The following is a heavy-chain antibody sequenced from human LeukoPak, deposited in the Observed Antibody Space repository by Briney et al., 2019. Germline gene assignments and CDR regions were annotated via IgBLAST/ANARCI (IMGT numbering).Heavy chain of an antibody. Sequence: GESLKISCKGSGYSFTSYWIGWVRQMPGKGLEWMGIIYPGDSDTRYSPSFQGQVTISADKSISTAHLQWSSLKASDTAMYYCARLIAARPYYYYYYGMDVWGQGTTVTVSS. CDR1: GYSFTSYW. V-gene: IGHV5-51*01. D-gene: IGHD6-6*01. J-gene: IGHJ6*02. CDR3: ARLIAARPYYYYYYGMDV. CDR2: IYPGDSDT.